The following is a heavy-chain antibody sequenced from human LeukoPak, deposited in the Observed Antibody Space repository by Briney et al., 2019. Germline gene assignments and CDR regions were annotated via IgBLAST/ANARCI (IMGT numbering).Heavy chain of an antibody. D-gene: IGHD3-22*01. J-gene: IGHJ4*02. CDR3: ARDPGLYYDSSGYYRENY. Sequence: PGGSLRLSCAASGFTFSSYSTNWVRQAPGKGLEWVSSISSSSSYIYYADSVKGRFTISRDNAKNSLYLQMNSLRAEDTAVYYCARDPGLYYDSSGYYRENYWGQGTLVTVSS. CDR1: GFTFSSYS. CDR2: ISSSSSYI. V-gene: IGHV3-21*01.